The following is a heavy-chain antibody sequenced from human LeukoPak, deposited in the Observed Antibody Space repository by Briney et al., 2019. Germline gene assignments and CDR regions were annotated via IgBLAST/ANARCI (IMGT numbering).Heavy chain of an antibody. CDR3: ARSSDFCMVRGGVLCGFEY. CDR2: ISYAGSNR. Sequence: GGSLRLSCAASGFTFSSYATRWVRQAPGKGLEWVAVISYAGSNRYYADSVKGRFTISRDNSKNTLFLQVNSLRAEDTAVYYCARSSDFCMVRGGVLCGFEYWGQGTLVTVSS. D-gene: IGHD3-10*01. CDR1: GFTFSSYA. V-gene: IGHV3-30-3*01. J-gene: IGHJ4*02.